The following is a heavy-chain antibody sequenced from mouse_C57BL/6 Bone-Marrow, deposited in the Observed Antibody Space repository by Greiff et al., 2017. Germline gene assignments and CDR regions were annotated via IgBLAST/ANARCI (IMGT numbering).Heavy chain of an antibody. J-gene: IGHJ2*01. CDR2: IHPNSGST. D-gene: IGHD1-1*01. CDR1: GYTFTSYW. Sequence: QVQLQQPGAELVKPGASVKLSCKASGYTFTSYWMHWVKQRPGQGLEWIGMIHPNSGSTNYNEKFKSKATLTVDKSSSTAYMQLSSLTSEDSAVYYCAPLSTTVVALDYWGQGTTLTVSS. CDR3: APLSTTVVALDY. V-gene: IGHV1-64*01.